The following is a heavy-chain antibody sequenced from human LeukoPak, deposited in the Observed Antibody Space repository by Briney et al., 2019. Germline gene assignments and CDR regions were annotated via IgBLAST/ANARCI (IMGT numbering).Heavy chain of an antibody. D-gene: IGHD5-24*01. V-gene: IGHV3-49*04. CDR3: TRGPIQLWLYSGTDV. CDR1: GFTFGDHA. J-gene: IGHJ6*02. Sequence: PGRSRRLSCTASGFTFGDHAMSWVRQAPGKGLEWVGFIRRKAYGGTTEYAASVKGRFTISRDDSISIAYLHMNSLKTEDTAVYYCTRGPIQLWLYSGTDVWGQGTTVIVSS. CDR2: IRRKAYGGTT.